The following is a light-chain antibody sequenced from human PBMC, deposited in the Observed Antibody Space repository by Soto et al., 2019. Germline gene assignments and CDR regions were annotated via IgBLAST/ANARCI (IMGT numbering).Light chain of an antibody. J-gene: IGKJ2*01. CDR2: GAS. CDR3: QHYGGSPAYT. Sequence: EIVLTQSPGTLSLSPGERATLSCRASQSVSSSYLAWYQQKPGQAPRLLIYGASSRATGIPDRFSGSGSGTDFTLTISRLEPEDSAVYYCQHYGGSPAYTFGQGTKLEI. V-gene: IGKV3-20*01. CDR1: QSVSSSY.